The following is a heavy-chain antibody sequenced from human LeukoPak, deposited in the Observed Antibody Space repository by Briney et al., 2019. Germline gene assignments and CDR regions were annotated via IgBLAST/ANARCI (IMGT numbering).Heavy chain of an antibody. D-gene: IGHD1-1*01. CDR1: GFTVSSKY. CDR2: IYSGDST. J-gene: IGHJ5*02. CDR3: ARDPNWNDQNCWFDP. V-gene: IGHV3-66*01. Sequence: PGGSLRLSCAASGFTVSSKYMSWVRQAPGKGLEWVSVIYSGDSTYYADSVMGRFTISRDNSKNTLYLQMNSLRAEDTAVYYCARDPNWNDQNCWFDPWGQGTLVTVSS.